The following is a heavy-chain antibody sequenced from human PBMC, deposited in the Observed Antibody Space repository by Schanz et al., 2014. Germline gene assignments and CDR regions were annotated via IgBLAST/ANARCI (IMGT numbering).Heavy chain of an antibody. J-gene: IGHJ6*03. D-gene: IGHD1-1*01. Sequence: EVQLVESGGGVVRPGGSLRLSCAASGFGFDDYAMSWVRQAPGKGLEWVSGINWNGGSTGYADSVKGRFTISRDNAKNFLHLEMNNLRAEDTAVYFCARESGGQNDLDTEPHKYTYMDVWGKGTTXTVSS. V-gene: IGHV3-20*04. CDR2: INWNGGST. CDR1: GFGFDDYA. CDR3: ARESGGQNDLDTEPHKYTYMDV.